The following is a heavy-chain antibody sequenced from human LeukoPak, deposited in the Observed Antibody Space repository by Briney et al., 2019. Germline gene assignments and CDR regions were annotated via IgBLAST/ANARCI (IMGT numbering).Heavy chain of an antibody. CDR1: GFTVSTNY. CDR2: IYSGGST. J-gene: IGHJ4*02. D-gene: IGHD6-13*01. Sequence: PGGSLRLSCAASGFTVSTNYMSWVRQAPGKGLECVSVIYSGGSTYYADSVKGRFTISRDDSKNTLYLRMNSLRAEDTAVYYCARQVAAAGIDYWGQGTLVTVFS. CDR3: ARQVAAAGIDY. V-gene: IGHV3-53*01.